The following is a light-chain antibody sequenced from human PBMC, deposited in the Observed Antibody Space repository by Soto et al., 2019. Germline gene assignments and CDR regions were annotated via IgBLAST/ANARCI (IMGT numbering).Light chain of an antibody. J-gene: IGKJ1*01. V-gene: IGKV1-39*01. Sequence: ILLTQSPSSLSASVGDRVTITCRASQGIDSSFAWYQEKPGKAPKLLIYAASSLQSGVPSRFSGSGSATHFTLTISSLQPEDVATYYCQQHYNTPRTLGQGTKVDI. CDR1: QGIDSS. CDR3: QQHYNTPRT. CDR2: AAS.